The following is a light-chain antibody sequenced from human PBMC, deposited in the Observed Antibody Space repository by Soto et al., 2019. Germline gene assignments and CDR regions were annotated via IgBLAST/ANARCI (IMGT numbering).Light chain of an antibody. Sequence: EIVLTQSPGTLSLSPGERATLSCRASQSVGSRHLAWYQQKAGQAPRLLIYAASGRATGIPDRFSGSGSGTDFTLTISRLEPEDSAVYYCQQYDISPRTFGQGTKVEIK. CDR2: AAS. V-gene: IGKV3-20*01. CDR1: QSVGSRH. J-gene: IGKJ1*01. CDR3: QQYDISPRT.